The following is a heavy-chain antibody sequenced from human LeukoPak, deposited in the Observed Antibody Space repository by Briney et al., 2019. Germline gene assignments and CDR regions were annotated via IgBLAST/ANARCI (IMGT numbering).Heavy chain of an antibody. V-gene: IGHV1-18*04. CDR2: ISAYNGNT. J-gene: IGHJ4*02. CDR1: GYTFTSYG. Sequence: ASVKVSCKASGYTFTSYGISWVRQAPGQGLELMGGISAYNGNTNYAQKLQGRVTMTTDTSTSTAYMELRSLRSDDTAVYYCARDQITMVRGVIQSDYWGQGTLVTVSS. D-gene: IGHD3-10*01. CDR3: ARDQITMVRGVIQSDY.